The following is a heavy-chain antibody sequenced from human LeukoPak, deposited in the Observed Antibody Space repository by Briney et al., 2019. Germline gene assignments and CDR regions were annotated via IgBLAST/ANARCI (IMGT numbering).Heavy chain of an antibody. CDR1: GGSISSGDYY. V-gene: IGHV4-30-4*08. CDR3: ARYSSWYYYNILVYWFDP. Sequence: SETLSPTCTVSGGSISSGDYYWSWIRQPPGKGLEWIGYIYYSGSTYYNPSLKSRVSISVDTSKNQFSLKLSSVTAADTAVYYCARYSSWYYYNILVYWFDPWGQGTLVTVSS. CDR2: IYYSGST. D-gene: IGHD6-13*01. J-gene: IGHJ5*02.